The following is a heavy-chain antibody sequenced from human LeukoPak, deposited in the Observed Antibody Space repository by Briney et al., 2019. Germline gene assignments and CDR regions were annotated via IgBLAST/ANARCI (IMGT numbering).Heavy chain of an antibody. Sequence: GRSLRLSCAASGFTFSSYAMHWVRQAPGKGLEWVAVISYDGSIKYYADSVKGRFTISRDNSKNTLYLQMNSLRAEDTAVYYCAREGDSSSWYDPFDYWGQGTLVTVSS. CDR2: ISYDGSIK. CDR3: AREGDSSSWYDPFDY. V-gene: IGHV3-30-3*01. CDR1: GFTFSSYA. J-gene: IGHJ4*02. D-gene: IGHD6-13*01.